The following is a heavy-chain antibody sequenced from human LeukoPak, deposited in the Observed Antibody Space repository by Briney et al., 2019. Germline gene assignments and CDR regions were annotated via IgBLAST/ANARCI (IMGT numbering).Heavy chain of an antibody. CDR2: IYHSGNT. CDR3: ARSVASVVVDAFDI. J-gene: IGHJ3*02. CDR1: GYSISSGYY. Sequence: PSETLSLTCTVSGYSISSGYYWGWIRQPPGKGLEWIGSIYHSGNTYYNPSLKSRVTISVDTSKNQFSLKLSSVTAADTAVYYCARSVASVVVDAFDIWGQGTMVTVSS. D-gene: IGHD3-22*01. V-gene: IGHV4-38-2*02.